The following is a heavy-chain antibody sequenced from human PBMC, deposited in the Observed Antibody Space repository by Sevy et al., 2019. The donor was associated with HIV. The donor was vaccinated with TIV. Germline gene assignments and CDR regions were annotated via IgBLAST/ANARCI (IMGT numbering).Heavy chain of an antibody. D-gene: IGHD2-2*01. J-gene: IGHJ6*02. V-gene: IGHV4-30-2*01. CDR3: ARDQHPTILAVPYGMDV. CDR1: GGSIITNSYS. CDR2: IYHTGTT. Sequence: SETLSLTCAVSGGSIITNSYSWSWIRQPPGKGLEWIGYIYHTGTTYYNPSLKSRVTISLDRSKNHFFLDLNSVTAADTAVYFCARDQHPTILAVPYGMDVWGQGTTVTVSS.